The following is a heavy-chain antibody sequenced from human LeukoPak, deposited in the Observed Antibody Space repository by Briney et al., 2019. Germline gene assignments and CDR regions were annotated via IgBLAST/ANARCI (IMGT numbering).Heavy chain of an antibody. J-gene: IGHJ4*02. CDR3: ARSNHVSSGWFPLLEY. V-gene: IGHV1-18*01. D-gene: IGHD6-19*01. CDR2: ISAYNGNT. CDR1: GYTFTSYG. Sequence: GASVKVSCKASGYTFTSYGISWVRQAPGQGLEWMGWISAYNGNTNYAQKLQGRVTITRDTSASTAYMELSSLRSEDTAVYYCARSNHVSSGWFPLLEYWGQGTLVTVSS.